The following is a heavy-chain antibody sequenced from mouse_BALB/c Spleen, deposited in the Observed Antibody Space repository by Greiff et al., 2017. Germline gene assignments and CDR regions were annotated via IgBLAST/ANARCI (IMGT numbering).Heavy chain of an antibody. D-gene: IGHD2-1*01. V-gene: IGHV3-2*02. Sequence: DVQLQESGPGLVKPSQSLSLTCTVTGYSITSDYAWNWIRQFPGNKLEWMGYISYSGSTSYNPSLKSRISITRDTSKNQFFLQLNSVTTEDTATYYCARSYYYGNYDYAMDYWGQGTSVTVSS. J-gene: IGHJ4*01. CDR2: ISYSGST. CDR1: GYSITSDYA. CDR3: ARSYYYGNYDYAMDY.